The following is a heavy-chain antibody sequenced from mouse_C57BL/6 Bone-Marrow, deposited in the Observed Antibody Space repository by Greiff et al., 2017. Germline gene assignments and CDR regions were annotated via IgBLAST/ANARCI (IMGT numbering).Heavy chain of an antibody. CDR3: ARHETLTVVEGSWFAY. CDR1: GYTFTEYT. J-gene: IGHJ3*01. Sequence: VQLQQSGAELVKPGASVKLSCKASGYTFTEYTIHWVKPRSGQGREWIGWFYPGSGSIKYNEKFKDKATLTADKSSRTVYMELSSLTSEDSAVYFCARHETLTVVEGSWFAYWGQGTLVTVSA. D-gene: IGHD1-1*01. CDR2: FYPGSGSI. V-gene: IGHV1-62-2*01.